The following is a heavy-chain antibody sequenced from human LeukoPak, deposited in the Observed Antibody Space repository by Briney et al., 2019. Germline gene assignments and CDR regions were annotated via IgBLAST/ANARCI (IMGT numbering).Heavy chain of an antibody. CDR3: AREEALGSGSFDY. J-gene: IGHJ4*02. Sequence: SETLSLTCTVSGGSISTYYWSWLRQPPGKGLEWIGYIYYSGSTSYNPSLTSRVTISVDTSKNQFSLKLSSVTAADTAVYYCAREEALGSGSFDYWGQGTLVTVSS. CDR2: IYYSGST. V-gene: IGHV4-59*01. D-gene: IGHD1-26*01. CDR1: GGSISTYY.